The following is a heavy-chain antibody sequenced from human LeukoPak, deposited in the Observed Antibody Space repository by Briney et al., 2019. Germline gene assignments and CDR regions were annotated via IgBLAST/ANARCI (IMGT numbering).Heavy chain of an antibody. V-gene: IGHV3-23*01. Sequence: GGSLRLSCAASGFTFSSSAMSWVRQAPGKGLEWVSGITSGGNTYYADSVKGRFTISRDNSKNTLYLQMNSLRAEDTAVYYCAKVPLRSALARGPFDYWGQGTLVTVSS. CDR1: GFTFSSSA. D-gene: IGHD4-17*01. CDR2: ITSGGNT. CDR3: AKVPLRSALARGPFDY. J-gene: IGHJ4*02.